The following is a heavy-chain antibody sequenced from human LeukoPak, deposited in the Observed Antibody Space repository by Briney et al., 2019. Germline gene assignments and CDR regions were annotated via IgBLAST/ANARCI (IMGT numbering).Heavy chain of an antibody. V-gene: IGHV3-7*02. CDR1: GFTFHYW. D-gene: IGHD5-18*01. Sequence: GGSLRLSCAVSGFTFHYWMAWVRQAPGKGLEWVANIKEDGSERHCADSVRDRFTIYRDNAKSSLFLQMDSLRVEDTAVYYCARVGYSYGSYYFDYWGQGTLVTVSS. CDR2: IKEDGSER. CDR3: ARVGYSYGSYYFDY. J-gene: IGHJ4*02.